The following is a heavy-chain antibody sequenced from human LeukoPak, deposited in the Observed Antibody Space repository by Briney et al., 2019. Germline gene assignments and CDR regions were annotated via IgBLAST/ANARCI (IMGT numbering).Heavy chain of an antibody. J-gene: IGHJ3*02. CDR1: GFTFDDYA. CDR2: ISWNSGSI. V-gene: IGHV3-9*01. Sequence: GGSLRLSCAASGFTFDDYAMHWVRQGPGKGLEWVSGISWNSGSIGYADSVKGRFTISRDNAKNSLYLQMNSLRAEDTALYYCAKYSNYLDAFDIWGQGTMVTVSS. CDR3: AKYSNYLDAFDI. D-gene: IGHD4-11*01.